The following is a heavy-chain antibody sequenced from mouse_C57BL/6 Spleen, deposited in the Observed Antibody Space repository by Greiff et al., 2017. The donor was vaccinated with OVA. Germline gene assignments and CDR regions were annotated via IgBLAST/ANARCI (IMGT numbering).Heavy chain of an antibody. J-gene: IGHJ4*01. CDR1: GFTFSDYG. Sequence: EVHLVESGGGLVKPGGSLKLSCAASGFTFSDYGMHWVRQAPEKGLEWVAYISSGSSTIYYADTVKGRFTISRDNAKNTLFLQMTSLRSEDTAMYYCARGGYDEGNYAMDYWGQGTSVTVSS. V-gene: IGHV5-17*01. D-gene: IGHD2-2*01. CDR3: ARGGYDEGNYAMDY. CDR2: ISSGSSTI.